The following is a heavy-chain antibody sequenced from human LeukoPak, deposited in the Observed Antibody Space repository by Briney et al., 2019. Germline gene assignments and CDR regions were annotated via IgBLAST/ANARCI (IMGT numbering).Heavy chain of an antibody. CDR2: IGSGTGPK. J-gene: IGHJ4*02. CDR3: ARQFDY. Sequence: QPGGSLRLSCAASGFTVSSNYMSWVRQAPGKGLEWLSYIGSGTGPKYYADSVKGRFTISRDNAKNSLYLQMNSLRDEDTAVYYCARQFDYWGQGTLVTVSS. V-gene: IGHV3-48*02. CDR1: GFTVSSNY.